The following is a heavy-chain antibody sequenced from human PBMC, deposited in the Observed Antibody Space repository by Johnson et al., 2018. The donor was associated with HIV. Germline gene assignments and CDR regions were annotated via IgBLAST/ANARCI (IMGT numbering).Heavy chain of an antibody. D-gene: IGHD5-24*01. CDR2: ISGSGTRT. Sequence: EMQLVESGGGLVQPGGSLRLSCAASGFSFSSYAMSWVRQAPGKGLQWVSSISGSGTRTYYADSVKGRFTISRDNSRNALYLQMNSLRAEDTAVFYCARDQFGTITTGGDGAFDIWGQGTVVTVSS. V-gene: IGHV3-23*04. CDR1: GFSFSSYA. J-gene: IGHJ3*02. CDR3: ARDQFGTITTGGDGAFDI.